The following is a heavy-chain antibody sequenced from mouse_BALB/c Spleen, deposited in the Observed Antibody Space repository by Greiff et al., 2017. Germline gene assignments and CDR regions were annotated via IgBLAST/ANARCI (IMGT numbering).Heavy chain of an antibody. V-gene: IGHV5-6*01. D-gene: IGHD2-4*01. J-gene: IGHJ2*01. CDR2: ISSGGSYT. Sequence: EVKLVESGGDLVKPGGSLKLSCAASGFTFSSYGMSWVRQTPDKRLEWVATISSGGSYTYYPDSVKGRFTISRDNAKNTLYLQMSSLKSEDTAMYYCAREGDYDYHYFDYWGQGTTLTVSS. CDR1: GFTFSSYG. CDR3: AREGDYDYHYFDY.